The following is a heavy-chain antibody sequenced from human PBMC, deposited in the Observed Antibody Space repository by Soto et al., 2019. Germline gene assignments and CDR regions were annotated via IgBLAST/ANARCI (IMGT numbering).Heavy chain of an antibody. D-gene: IGHD6-13*01. CDR3: ARDVSAAAGSMA. J-gene: IGHJ4*02. CDR1: GYTFTSYY. V-gene: IGHV1-8*01. Sequence: ASVKVSCKGSGYTFTSYYINWVRQATGQGLEWMGWMNPNSGNTGYAQKFQGRVTMTRNTSISTAYMELSSLRSEDTAVYYCARDVSAAAGSMAWGQGTLVTVSS. CDR2: MNPNSGNT.